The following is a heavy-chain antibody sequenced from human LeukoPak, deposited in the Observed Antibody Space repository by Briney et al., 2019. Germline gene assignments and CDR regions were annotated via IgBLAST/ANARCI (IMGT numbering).Heavy chain of an antibody. J-gene: IGHJ5*02. Sequence: PSETLSLTCTVSGGSISSSAYYWGWIRQPPGKGLEWIGSLYYSGSTYYNPTLKSRVTISVDTSKKQFSLKLTSVTAADTAVYYCAGQGGSPDWFDPWGQGTLVTVSS. D-gene: IGHD1-26*01. V-gene: IGHV4-39*01. CDR1: GGSISSSAYY. CDR3: AGQGGSPDWFDP. CDR2: LYYSGST.